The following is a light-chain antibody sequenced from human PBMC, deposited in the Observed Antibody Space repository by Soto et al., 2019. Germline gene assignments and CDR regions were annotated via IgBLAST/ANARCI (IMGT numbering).Light chain of an antibody. V-gene: IGLV2-14*01. CDR3: SSYTSSRTLG. Sequence: QSALTQPASVSGSPGQSITISCTGTSSDVGGYNYVSWYQQHPGKAPKLMIYDVSNRPSGVSNRFSGSKSGNTVSLTISGLQAEDEADYYCSSYTSSRTLGFGGGTKLTVL. J-gene: IGLJ2*01. CDR2: DVS. CDR1: SSDVGGYNY.